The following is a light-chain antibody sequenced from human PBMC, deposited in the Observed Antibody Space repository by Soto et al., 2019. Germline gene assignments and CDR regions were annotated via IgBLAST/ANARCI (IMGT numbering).Light chain of an antibody. CDR3: QQYDNLPFT. CDR1: QDITNY. J-gene: IGKJ3*01. Sequence: DIQMTQSPSSLSASVVDGVTITCKASQDITNYLNWYQQKPGKAPKLLISDASNLETGVPSRFSGSGSGTDFTFTITSLQSEDVATYYCQQYDNLPFTFGPGTKVDIK. CDR2: DAS. V-gene: IGKV1-33*01.